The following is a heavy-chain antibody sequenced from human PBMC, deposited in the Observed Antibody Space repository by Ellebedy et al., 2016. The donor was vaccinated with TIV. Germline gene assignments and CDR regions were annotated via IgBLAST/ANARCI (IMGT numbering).Heavy chain of an antibody. J-gene: IGHJ6*02. D-gene: IGHD4/OR15-4a*01. CDR2: INPDSGGT. V-gene: IGHV1-2*02. CDR1: GYTLIAYY. CDR3: ARVLRATSGMDV. Sequence: ASVKVSCKASGYTLIAYYIHWVRQAPGQGLEWMGWINPDSGGTNLPQKFQGRVTMTRDTSVNTAYMELSRLQSDDTAVYYCARVLRATSGMDVWGQGTTVIVAS.